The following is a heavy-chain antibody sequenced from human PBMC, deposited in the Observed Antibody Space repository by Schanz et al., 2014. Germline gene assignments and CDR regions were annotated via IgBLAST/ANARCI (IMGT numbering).Heavy chain of an antibody. CDR1: GFSFSDYG. Sequence: QVQLVESGGGVVQPGRSLRLSCAGSGFSFSDYGMHWVHQAPGRGLEWVAVIAYHGSERYYADSVKGRFTISRDNSKNPLYLQMNSLRTEATAVYFCAKSYDTSGYSGFDYWGQGTLVTVSS. CDR3: AKSYDTSGYSGFDY. CDR2: IAYHGSER. D-gene: IGHD3-22*01. J-gene: IGHJ4*02. V-gene: IGHV3-30*18.